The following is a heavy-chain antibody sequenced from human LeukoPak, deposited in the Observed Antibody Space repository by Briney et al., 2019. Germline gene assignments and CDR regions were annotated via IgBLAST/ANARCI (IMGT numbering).Heavy chain of an antibody. Sequence: SETLSLTCAVYGGSFSGYYWSWIRQPPGKGLEWIGEINHSGSTNYNPSLKSRVTISVDTSKNQFSLKLSSVTAADTAVYYCARGGTYRAYCGGDCYSTRGALGLWGRGTLVTVSS. CDR3: ARGGTYRAYCGGDCYSTRGALGL. CDR2: INHSGST. CDR1: GGSFSGYY. D-gene: IGHD2-21*02. V-gene: IGHV4-34*01. J-gene: IGHJ2*01.